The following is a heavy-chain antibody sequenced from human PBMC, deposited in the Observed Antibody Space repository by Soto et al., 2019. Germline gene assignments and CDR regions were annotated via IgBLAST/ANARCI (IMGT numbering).Heavy chain of an antibody. J-gene: IGHJ6*02. D-gene: IGHD3-10*01. CDR1: GYTFTSYG. CDR2: ISAYNGNT. V-gene: IGHV1-18*01. Sequence: ASVKVSCKASGYTFTSYGISWVRQAPGQGLEWMGWISAYNGNTNYAQKLQGRVTMTTDTSTSTAYMELRSLRSDDTAMYYCARGGSGVLYYYYGMDVWGQGTTVTVSS. CDR3: ARGGSGVLYYYYGMDV.